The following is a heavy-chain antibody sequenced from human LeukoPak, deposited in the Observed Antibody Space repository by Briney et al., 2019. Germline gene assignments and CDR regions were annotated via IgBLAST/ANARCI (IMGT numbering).Heavy chain of an antibody. CDR2: ISYDGSNK. CDR1: GFTFSSYA. D-gene: IGHD2-2*01. V-gene: IGHV3-30*14. Sequence: GRSLRLSCAASGFTFSSYAMHWVRQAPGKGLEWVAVISYDGSNKYYADSVKGRFTISRDNSKNTLSLQMNSLRAEDTAVYYCARWYCSTTNCYYDYWGQGTLVTVSS. J-gene: IGHJ4*02. CDR3: ARWYCSTTNCYYDY.